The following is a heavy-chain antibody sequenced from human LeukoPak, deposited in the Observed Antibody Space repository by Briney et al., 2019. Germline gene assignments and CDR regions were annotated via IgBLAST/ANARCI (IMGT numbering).Heavy chain of an antibody. D-gene: IGHD3-10*01. J-gene: IGHJ6*04. Sequence: SETLSLTCTVSGGSISSGSYYWSWIRQPAGKGLEWIGRIYTSGSTNYNPSLKSRVTISVDTSKNQFSLKLSSVTAADTAVYYWGRDRGVNTYYYYYGMDVGAKGPRAT. V-gene: IGHV4-61*02. CDR3: GRDRGVNTYYYYYGMDV. CDR2: IYTSGST. CDR1: GGSISSGSYY.